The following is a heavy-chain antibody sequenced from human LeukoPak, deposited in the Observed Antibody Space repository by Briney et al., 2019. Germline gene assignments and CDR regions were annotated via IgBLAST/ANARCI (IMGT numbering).Heavy chain of an antibody. Sequence: GGSLSLSCAASGFTFSDYAMHWLRQAPGGGLEYVSAISSTGGNTYYANSVKGRFTISRDNSKNTLYLQMGSLRAEDMAVYYCARDRHSDYWGQGTLVTVSS. V-gene: IGHV3-64*01. D-gene: IGHD3-3*02. CDR2: ISSTGGNT. J-gene: IGHJ4*02. CDR1: GFTFSDYA. CDR3: ARDRHSDY.